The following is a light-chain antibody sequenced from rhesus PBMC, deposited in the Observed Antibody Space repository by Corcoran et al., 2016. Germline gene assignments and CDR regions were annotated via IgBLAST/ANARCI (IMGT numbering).Light chain of an antibody. CDR2: YAS. V-gene: IGKV1S16*01. CDR1: QDISNY. J-gene: IGKJ1*01. Sequence: DIQMTQSPSSLSASVGDTVTITCRAGQDISNYLAWYQQKPGKAPKPRIYYASGLDSGVPSRFSGSGSGTDFTLTISSLQPEDFAIYFCQQYDDLPRTFGQGTKVEIK. CDR3: QQYDDLPRT.